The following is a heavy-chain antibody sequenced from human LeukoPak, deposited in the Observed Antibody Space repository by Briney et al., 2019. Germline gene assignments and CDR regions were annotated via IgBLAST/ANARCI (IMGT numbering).Heavy chain of an antibody. CDR3: ARPGETTLQAFDI. CDR1: GYSFTSYW. D-gene: IGHD1-7*01. CDR2: IYPGDSDT. J-gene: IGHJ3*02. V-gene: IGHV5-51*01. Sequence: HGESLKISCKGSGYSFTSYWIGWVRQMPGKGLEWMGIIYPGDSDTRYSPSFQGQVTISADKSISTAYLQWSSLKASDTAMYYCARPGETTLQAFDIWGQGTMVTVSS.